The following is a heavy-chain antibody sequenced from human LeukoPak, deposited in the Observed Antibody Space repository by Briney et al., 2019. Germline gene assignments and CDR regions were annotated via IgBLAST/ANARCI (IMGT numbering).Heavy chain of an antibody. D-gene: IGHD2-2*01. CDR2: INSSGGST. J-gene: IGHJ5*02. V-gene: IGHV1-46*01. Sequence: GASVKVSCKASGYTFTSYYMHWVRQPPGQGLEWMGIINSSGGSTSYAQKFQGRVTLTRDPSTSTVYMELSSLRSEETAVYYCARDAGYCSSTSCYGGSWFDPWGQGTLVTVSS. CDR1: GYTFTSYY. CDR3: ARDAGYCSSTSCYGGSWFDP.